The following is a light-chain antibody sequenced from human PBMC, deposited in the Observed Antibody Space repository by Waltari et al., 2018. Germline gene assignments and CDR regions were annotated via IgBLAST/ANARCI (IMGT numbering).Light chain of an antibody. Sequence: QSVLTQSPSASATPGQRVTISCSGSSSNLGVNSVNWYQHVPGAAPRLLIFSNSRRPSGVPDRFPGSKSGTSASLAISGLQSDDEADYYCAAWDSNVNAWLFGGGTKVTVL. CDR2: SNS. CDR3: AAWDSNVNAWL. CDR1: SSNLGVNS. J-gene: IGLJ2*01. V-gene: IGLV1-44*01.